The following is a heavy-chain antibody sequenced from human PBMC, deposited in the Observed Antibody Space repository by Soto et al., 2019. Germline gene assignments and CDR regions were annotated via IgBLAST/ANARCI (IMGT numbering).Heavy chain of an antibody. CDR2: IHSSGST. V-gene: IGHV4-31*03. CDR3: ARVRSTAMVKWGYFDY. D-gene: IGHD5-18*01. Sequence: SETLSLTCTVSGGSISSGGHYWSWIRQHPGKGLEWIGYIHSSGSTHYSPSLWSRVTISMDTSKNQFSLKLSSATAADTAVYYCARVRSTAMVKWGYFDYWGQGTLVTVSS. J-gene: IGHJ4*02. CDR1: GGSISSGGHY.